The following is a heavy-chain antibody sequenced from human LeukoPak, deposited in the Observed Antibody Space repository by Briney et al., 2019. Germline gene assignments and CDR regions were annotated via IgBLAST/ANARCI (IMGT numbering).Heavy chain of an antibody. CDR3: ARAGAARTFDY. D-gene: IGHD6-6*01. Sequence: ASVKVSCKASGGTFISYAISRVRHAPGQGLEWMGRIIPTLGIANYAQKFQGRVTITADKSTSKAYMELSSLRSEDTAVYYCARAGAARTFDYWGQGTLVSVSS. CDR2: IIPTLGIA. CDR1: GGTFISYA. J-gene: IGHJ4*02. V-gene: IGHV1-69*04.